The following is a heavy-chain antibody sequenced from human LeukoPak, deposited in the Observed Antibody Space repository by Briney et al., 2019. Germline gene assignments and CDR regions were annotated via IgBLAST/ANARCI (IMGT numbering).Heavy chain of an antibody. CDR3: ARAPGGTMVLDY. CDR2: ITSRSSYI. V-gene: IGHV3-21*06. D-gene: IGHD3-10*01. J-gene: IGHJ4*02. CDR1: GFTFSSYI. Sequence: GGSLRLSCAASGFTFSSYIMNWVRRAPGKGLEWVSSITSRSSYIYYADSVKGRFTISRDNAKNTLYLQMNSLRAEDTALYCCARAPGGTMVLDYWGQGTLVTVSS.